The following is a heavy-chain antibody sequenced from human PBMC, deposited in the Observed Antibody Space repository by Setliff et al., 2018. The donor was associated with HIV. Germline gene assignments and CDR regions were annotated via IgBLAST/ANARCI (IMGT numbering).Heavy chain of an antibody. CDR3: ATVLMVYAIGGRYFQH. V-gene: IGHV4-39*01. Sequence: ETLSLTCTVSGGSISSSSYYWGWIRQPPGKGLEWIGSIYYSGSTYYNPSLKSRVTISVDTSKNQFSLKLSSVTAADTAVYYCATVLMVYAIGGRYFQHWGQGTLVTVSS. J-gene: IGHJ1*01. D-gene: IGHD2-8*01. CDR1: GGSISSSSYY. CDR2: IYYSGST.